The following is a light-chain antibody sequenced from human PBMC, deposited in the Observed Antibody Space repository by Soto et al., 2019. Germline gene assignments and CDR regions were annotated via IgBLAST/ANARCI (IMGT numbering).Light chain of an antibody. Sequence: DIQMTQSPSTLSASVADRVTITCRATQSISSRLAWYQQKPGKAPKLLIYDASSLESGVPSRFSGSGSGTEFSLTISRPQPDDFTTYYCQQYNSYSITFGQGTRLEIK. CDR2: DAS. CDR3: QQYNSYSIT. J-gene: IGKJ5*01. V-gene: IGKV1-5*01. CDR1: QSISSR.